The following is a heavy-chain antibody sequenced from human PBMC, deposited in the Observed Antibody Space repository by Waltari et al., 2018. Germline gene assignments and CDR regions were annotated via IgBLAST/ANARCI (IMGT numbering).Heavy chain of an antibody. J-gene: IGHJ5*02. CDR2: SFFDGIKT. CDR3: AKDAFGNTYLDH. D-gene: IGHD3-10*01. CDR1: GCSLRNFG. V-gene: IGHV3-30*18. Sequence: QVQLVESGGGVVQPGMSLRLPCAASGCSLRNFGIQWVRPAPGKGLEWVALSFFDGIKTHDADSVRGRFTISRDNSKNTLYLDINNLRVDDTGIYYCAKDAFGNTYLDHWGQGTVVTVSS.